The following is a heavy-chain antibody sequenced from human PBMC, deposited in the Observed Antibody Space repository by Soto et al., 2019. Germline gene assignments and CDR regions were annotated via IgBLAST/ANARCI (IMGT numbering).Heavy chain of an antibody. V-gene: IGHV4-31*03. Sequence: QVQLQESGPGLVKPSQTLSLTCTVSGGSISSGGYYWSWIRQHPGKGLEWIGYIYYSGSTYYNPSLQSRVTISVDTSKNQFSLKLSSVTAADTAVYYCARDLAGSGSYSGNAFDIWGQGTMVTVSS. D-gene: IGHD3-10*01. J-gene: IGHJ3*02. CDR2: IYYSGST. CDR3: ARDLAGSGSYSGNAFDI. CDR1: GGSISSGGYY.